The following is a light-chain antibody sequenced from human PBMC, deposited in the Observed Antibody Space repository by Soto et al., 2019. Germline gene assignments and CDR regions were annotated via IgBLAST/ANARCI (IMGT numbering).Light chain of an antibody. CDR2: DAS. CDR1: QSVSSY. CDR3: QQRSNWPIT. Sequence: EIVLTQSPATMSLSPGERATPSCRARQSVSSYLAWYQQKPGQAPRLLIYDASNRATGIPARFSGSGSGTDFTLTISSLEPEDFAVYYCQQRSNWPITFGQGTRLEI. V-gene: IGKV3-11*01. J-gene: IGKJ5*01.